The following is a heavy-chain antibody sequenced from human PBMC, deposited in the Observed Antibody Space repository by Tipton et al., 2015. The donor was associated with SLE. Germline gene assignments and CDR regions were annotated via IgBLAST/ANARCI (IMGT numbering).Heavy chain of an antibody. CDR1: GYTFNTYL. J-gene: IGHJ4*02. D-gene: IGHD1-7*01. CDR2: INPSGGTT. Sequence: QLVQSGPEVKKPGASVKISCKASGYTFNTYLMHWVRQAPGQGLEWMGRINPSGGTTTYAQKFQGRFTMTRDTSTNTVYMDLSSLRSEDTAVYYCAAKLELDYWGQGTLVTVSS. CDR3: AAKLELDY. V-gene: IGHV1-46*02.